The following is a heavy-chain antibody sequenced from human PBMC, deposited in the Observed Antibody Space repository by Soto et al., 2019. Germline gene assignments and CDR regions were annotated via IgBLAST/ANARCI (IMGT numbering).Heavy chain of an antibody. Sequence: GGSLRLSCAASGFTFSSYAMHWVRQAPGKGLEWVAVISYDGSNKYYADSVKGRFTISRDNSKNTLYLQMNSLRAEDTAVYYCARVVCSGGSCYSRYYYYGMDVWGQGTTVTVS. CDR3: ARVVCSGGSCYSRYYYYGMDV. D-gene: IGHD2-15*01. CDR2: ISYDGSNK. CDR1: GFTFSSYA. V-gene: IGHV3-30-3*01. J-gene: IGHJ6*02.